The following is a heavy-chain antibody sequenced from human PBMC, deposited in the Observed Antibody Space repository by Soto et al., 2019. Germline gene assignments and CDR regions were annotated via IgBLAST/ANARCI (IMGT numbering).Heavy chain of an antibody. V-gene: IGHV3-30-3*01. J-gene: IGHJ4*02. CDR3: AREAESFDY. CDR2: ITYDGSIK. CDR1: GFTFSSYA. Sequence: QVQLVESEGGVVQPGRSLSLSCAVSGFTFSSYAMHWVRQAPDKGLEWVAVITYDGSIKYYADSVRGRFTISRDNSKNTLYLQMNSLRPEDTAVYYCAREAESFDYWGQGTLVTVSS.